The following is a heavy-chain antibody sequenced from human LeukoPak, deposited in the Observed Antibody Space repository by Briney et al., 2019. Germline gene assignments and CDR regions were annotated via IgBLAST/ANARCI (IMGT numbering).Heavy chain of an antibody. Sequence: PGGSLRLSCAASGFTFSNRWMSWIRQAPGKGLEWVSYISSRGDTIYYADSVKGRFTISRDNAKNSLYLQMNSLRAEDAAVYYCARETTIAAAGTRMGHWGQGSLVTVSS. V-gene: IGHV3-11*01. D-gene: IGHD6-13*01. CDR3: ARETTIAAAGTRMGH. CDR1: GFTFSNRW. J-gene: IGHJ4*02. CDR2: ISSRGDTI.